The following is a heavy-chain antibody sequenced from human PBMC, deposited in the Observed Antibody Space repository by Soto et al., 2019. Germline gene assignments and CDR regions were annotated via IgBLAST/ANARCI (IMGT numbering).Heavy chain of an antibody. D-gene: IGHD3-10*01. CDR3: AKQSGSGSYHDVGSGGHFDS. Sequence: QVKLVESGGGVVQPGRSLRLSCAASGFTFDNYGMHWVRQAPGKGLEWVVVISFDGRNTDYADSVKGRFTISRDNSKNTLYLQITSLRAEDTAVYYCAKQSGSGSYHDVGSGGHFDSWGQGTLVTVSS. J-gene: IGHJ4*02. CDR1: GFTFDNYG. V-gene: IGHV3-30*18. CDR2: ISFDGRNT.